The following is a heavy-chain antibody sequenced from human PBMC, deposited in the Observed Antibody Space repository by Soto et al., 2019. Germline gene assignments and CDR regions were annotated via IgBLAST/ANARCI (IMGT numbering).Heavy chain of an antibody. Sequence: LRLSCAASGFTFSSYSMNWVRQCPGKGLEWVSDISGSGRSTYYAESVKGRFTISRDNSKNILHLQMNSLRAEDTATYYCVKASFDVEMATTWVYFDFWGQGAVVTVSS. D-gene: IGHD2-8*01. CDR3: VKASFDVEMATTWVYFDF. CDR2: ISGSGRST. CDR1: GFTFSSYS. V-gene: IGHV3-23*01. J-gene: IGHJ4*02.